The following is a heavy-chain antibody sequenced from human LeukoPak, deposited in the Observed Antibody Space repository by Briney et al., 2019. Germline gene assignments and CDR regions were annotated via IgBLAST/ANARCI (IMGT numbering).Heavy chain of an antibody. CDR2: IYPSDSDT. D-gene: IGHD3-10*01. Sequence: GESLKISCKGSGSSFTSYWIGWVRQMPGKGPEWMGIIYPSDSDTRYNPSFQGQVTMSADKSISTAYLQWSSLEASDTAIYYCARRRSAGLIRDAFDIWGQGTMVTVSS. CDR1: GSSFTSYW. V-gene: IGHV5-51*01. J-gene: IGHJ3*02. CDR3: ARRRSAGLIRDAFDI.